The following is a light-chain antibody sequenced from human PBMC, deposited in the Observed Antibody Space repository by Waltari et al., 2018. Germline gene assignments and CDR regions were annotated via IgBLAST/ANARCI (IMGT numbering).Light chain of an antibody. V-gene: IGKV1-5*03. CDR3: QQYNSFPT. CDR2: KAS. J-gene: IGKJ1*01. Sequence: DIQMTQSPSTLSVSVGDRVTITCRASQSIITWVAWYQQKPGKAPKVLIYKASNLQSGVPSRFSGSGSGTEFTLTISSLQPDDFGTYYCQQYNSFPTFGQGTKVEIK. CDR1: QSIITW.